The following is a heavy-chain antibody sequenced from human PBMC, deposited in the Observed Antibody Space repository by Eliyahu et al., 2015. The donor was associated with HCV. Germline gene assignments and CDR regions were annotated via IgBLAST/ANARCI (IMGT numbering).Heavy chain of an antibody. J-gene: IGHJ6*02. D-gene: IGHD7-27*01. V-gene: IGHV1-69*01. CDR1: GGPFSSYA. CDR2: IIPIFGTA. CDR3: AREAGDRGLYYYGMDV. Sequence: QVQLVQSGAEVKKPGSSVKVSCKASGGPFSSYAIRWVRQAPRQGLEWMGGIIPIFGTANYAQKFQGRVTITADESTSTAYMELSSLRSEDTAVYYCAREAGDRGLYYYGMDVWGQGTTVTVSS.